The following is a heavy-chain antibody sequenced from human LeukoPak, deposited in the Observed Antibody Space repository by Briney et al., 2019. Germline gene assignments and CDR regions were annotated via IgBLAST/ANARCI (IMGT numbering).Heavy chain of an antibody. CDR3: ARDPGVGLLSRDY. CDR1: GYTFTGYY. D-gene: IGHD2-15*01. Sequence: ASVKVSCKASGYTFTGYYMHWVRRAPGQGLEWMGRINPNSGGTNYAQKFQGRVTMTRDTSISTAYMELSRLSSDDTAVYYCARDPGVGLLSRDYWGQGTLVTVSS. V-gene: IGHV1-2*06. CDR2: INPNSGGT. J-gene: IGHJ4*02.